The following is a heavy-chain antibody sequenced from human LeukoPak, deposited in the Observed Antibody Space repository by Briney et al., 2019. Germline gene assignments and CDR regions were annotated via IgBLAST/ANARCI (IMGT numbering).Heavy chain of an antibody. CDR2: ISSSSSYI. D-gene: IGHD3-9*01. CDR3: ARDYRPYYDILTGYGADPAFDI. CDR1: GFTFSSYS. J-gene: IGHJ3*02. Sequence: PGGSLRLSCAASGFTFSSYSMNWLREAQGKGLEWVSSISSSSSYIYYADSMKGRFTISRDNAKNSLYLQMNSLRAEDTAVYYCARDYRPYYDILTGYGADPAFDIWGQGTMVTVSS. V-gene: IGHV3-21*01.